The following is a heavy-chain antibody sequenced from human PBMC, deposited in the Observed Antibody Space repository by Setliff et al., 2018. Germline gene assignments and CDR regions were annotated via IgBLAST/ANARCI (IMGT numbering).Heavy chain of an antibody. CDR1: GGSISSGGYY. Sequence: SETLSLTCTVSGGSISSGGYYWSWIRQHPGKGLEWIGYIYYSGSTYYNPSLKSRVTISVDTSKNQFSLKPSSVTAADTAVYYCARVPRFTDTRNAFDIWGQGTMVTVS. D-gene: IGHD5-18*01. J-gene: IGHJ3*02. CDR3: ARVPRFTDTRNAFDI. CDR2: IYYSGST. V-gene: IGHV4-31*03.